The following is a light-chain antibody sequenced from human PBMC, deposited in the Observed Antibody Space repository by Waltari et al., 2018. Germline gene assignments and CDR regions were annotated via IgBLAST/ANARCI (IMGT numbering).Light chain of an antibody. CDR3: QHRGNWPPSMT. J-gene: IGKJ5*01. Sequence: DIQMTQSPSSLSASVGDRVTITCRASQSISTYLSWYQQKPGKAPNLLISAASTLPSGVPSRLSGSGSGTDFTLTISSLQPEDFAVYFCQHRGNWPPSMTFGQGTRLE. CDR2: AAS. CDR1: QSISTY. V-gene: IGKV1-39*01.